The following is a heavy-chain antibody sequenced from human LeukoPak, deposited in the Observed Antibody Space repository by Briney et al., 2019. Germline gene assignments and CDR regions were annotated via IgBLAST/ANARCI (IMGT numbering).Heavy chain of an antibody. CDR1: GCSISSYY. CDR2: IYYSGST. J-gene: IGHJ4*02. Sequence: SETLSLTCTVSGCSISSYYWSWIRQPPGKGLEWIGYIYYSGSTNYNPSLKSRVTISVDTSKNQFSLKLSSVTAADTAVYYCARGPNFDYWGQGTLVTVSS. CDR3: ARGPNFDY. V-gene: IGHV4-59*01.